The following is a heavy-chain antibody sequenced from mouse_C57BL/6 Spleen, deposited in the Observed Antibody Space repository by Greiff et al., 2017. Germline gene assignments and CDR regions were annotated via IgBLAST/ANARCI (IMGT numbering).Heavy chain of an antibody. J-gene: IGHJ3*01. Sequence: VQLQESGAELVKPGASVKISCKASGYAFSSYWMNWVKQRPGKGLEWIGQIYPGDGDTNYNGKFKGKATLTADKSSSTAYMQLSSLTSEDSAVYFCARWGTGTPFAYWGQGTLVTVSA. CDR3: ARWGTGTPFAY. V-gene: IGHV1-80*01. CDR2: IYPGDGDT. D-gene: IGHD4-1*01. CDR1: GYAFSSYW.